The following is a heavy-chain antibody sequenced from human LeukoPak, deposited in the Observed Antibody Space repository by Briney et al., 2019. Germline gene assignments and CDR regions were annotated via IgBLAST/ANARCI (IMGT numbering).Heavy chain of an antibody. J-gene: IGHJ5*02. D-gene: IGHD1-14*01. CDR3: VKDRRNPYRPEGPFDP. V-gene: IGHV3-43D*03. CDR2: ISWDGGST. CDR1: GFTFDDYA. Sequence: GGSLRPSCAASGFTFDDYAMHWVRQAPGKGLEWVSLISWDGGSTYYADSVKGRFTISRDNVMNSLYLQMNSLRPEDTALYYCVKDRRNPYRPEGPFDPWGQGTLVTVSS.